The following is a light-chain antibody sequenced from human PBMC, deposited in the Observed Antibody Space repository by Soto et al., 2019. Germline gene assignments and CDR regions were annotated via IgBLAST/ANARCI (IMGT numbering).Light chain of an antibody. CDR2: GAS. CDR3: QLYGSSRWT. Sequence: EVVWAQSPGTLSLSPGERATLSCRASQTVGTTYLAWYQHKPGQAPRLLIYGASTRATGIPDRFSGSRSGTDFTLTISRLEPEDFAVYFCQLYGSSRWTFGQGTKVDI. V-gene: IGKV3-20*01. J-gene: IGKJ1*01. CDR1: QTVGTTY.